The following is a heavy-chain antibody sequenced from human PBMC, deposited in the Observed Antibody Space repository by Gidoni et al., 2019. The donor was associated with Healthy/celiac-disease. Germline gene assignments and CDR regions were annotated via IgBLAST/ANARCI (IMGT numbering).Heavy chain of an antibody. CDR1: GGSISGSSYY. J-gene: IGHJ4*02. CDR2: IYYSGST. Sequence: QLQLQASGPGLVKPSQTLSLTCTVSGGSISGSSYYWGWIRQPPGKGLEWIGSIYYSGSTYYNPSLKSRVTIAVDTSKNQFSLKRSSVTAADTAGYYCSRLSVDTAMVFSYYFDYWGQGTLVTVSS. CDR3: SRLSVDTAMVFSYYFDY. V-gene: IGHV4-39*01. D-gene: IGHD5-18*01.